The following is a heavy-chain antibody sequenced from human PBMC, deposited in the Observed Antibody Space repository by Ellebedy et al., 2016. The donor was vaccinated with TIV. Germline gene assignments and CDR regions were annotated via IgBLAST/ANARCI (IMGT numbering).Heavy chain of an antibody. CDR3: ARHGQFDY. CDR1: GASISSNNW. Sequence: SETLSLXXAVSGASISSNNWWSWVRPPPGNGLEWIGDMFHTGRTNYNPSLKSRVTLSVDTSKNQFSLKLTSVTATDTAVYYCARHGQFDYWGQGTLVIVSS. D-gene: IGHD5-24*01. CDR2: MFHTGRT. V-gene: IGHV4-4*02. J-gene: IGHJ4*02.